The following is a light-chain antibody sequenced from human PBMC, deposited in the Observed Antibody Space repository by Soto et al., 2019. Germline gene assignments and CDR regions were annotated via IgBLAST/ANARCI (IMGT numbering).Light chain of an antibody. V-gene: IGKV3D-15*01. CDR1: QSLSSN. CDR3: QQYNNWPFT. Sequence: EIVMTQSPATLSVSPWERATLSCRASQSLSSNVAWYQQKPGQVPRLLIYGASTRATGIPARFSGSRSGTEFTLTISSLQSEDFAVYYCQQYNNWPFTFGPGTKVDIK. CDR2: GAS. J-gene: IGKJ3*01.